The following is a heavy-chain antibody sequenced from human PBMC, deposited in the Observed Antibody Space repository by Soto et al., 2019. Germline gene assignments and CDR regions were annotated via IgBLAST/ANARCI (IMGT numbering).Heavy chain of an antibody. Sequence: QVQLVESGGGVVQPGRSLRLSCAASGFTFSSYGMHWVRQAPGKGLEWVAVISYDGSNKYYADSVKGRFTISRDNSKNTLYLQMNSLRAEDTAVYYCAKDVQLSHPHRGYMDVWGKGTTVTVSS. D-gene: IGHD2-2*01. CDR2: ISYDGSNK. J-gene: IGHJ6*03. CDR3: AKDVQLSHPHRGYMDV. CDR1: GFTFSSYG. V-gene: IGHV3-30*18.